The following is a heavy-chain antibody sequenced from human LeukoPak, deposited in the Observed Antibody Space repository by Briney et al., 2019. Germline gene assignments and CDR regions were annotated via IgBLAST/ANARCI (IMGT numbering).Heavy chain of an antibody. CDR3: AMTAVAGTGDY. D-gene: IGHD6-19*01. V-gene: IGHV3-66*01. CDR1: GFTVSSNY. J-gene: IGHJ4*02. Sequence: GGSLRLSCAASGFTVSSNYMSWVRQAPGKGLEWVSVIYSGGSTYYADSVKGRFTISRDNSKNTLYLQMNSLRAEDTAVCYCAMTAVAGTGDYWGQGTLVTVSS. CDR2: IYSGGST.